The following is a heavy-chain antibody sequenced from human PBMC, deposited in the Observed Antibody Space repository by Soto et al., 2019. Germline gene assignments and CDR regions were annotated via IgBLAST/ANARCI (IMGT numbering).Heavy chain of an antibody. CDR2: IKQDGSDM. CDR1: GFTFSTYW. D-gene: IGHD1-26*01. J-gene: IGHJ4*02. CDR3: PTSTGAPGNY. V-gene: IGHV3-7*02. Sequence: GGSLRLSCAASGFTFSTYWMSWVRRAPGKGLEWVAHIKQDGSDMYYVDSVKGRFTTSRDNAKNSLYLQMNSLTAEDAAVYYCPTSTGAPGNYWGQGTLVTVSS.